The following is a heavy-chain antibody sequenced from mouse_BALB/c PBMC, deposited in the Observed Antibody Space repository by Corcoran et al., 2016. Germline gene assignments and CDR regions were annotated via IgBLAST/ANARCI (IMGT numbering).Heavy chain of an antibody. J-gene: IGHJ1*01. CDR3: ARSNYRYDGDGYFDV. V-gene: IGHV14-3*02. D-gene: IGHD2-14*01. Sequence: EVQLQQSGAELVKPGASVKLSCTASGFNIKDTYMHWVKQRPEQGLEWIGRIDPANGNTKYDPKFQGKATITADTSSNTAYLQRSSLTSEDTAVYYCARSNYRYDGDGYFDVWGAGTTVTVSS. CDR1: GFNIKDTY. CDR2: IDPANGNT.